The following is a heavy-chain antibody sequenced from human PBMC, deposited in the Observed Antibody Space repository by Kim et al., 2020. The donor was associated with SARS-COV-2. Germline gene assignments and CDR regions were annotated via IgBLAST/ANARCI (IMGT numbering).Heavy chain of an antibody. CDR3: ARRLNEKWLLTGAYFDY. CDR1: GGSISSRSYY. J-gene: IGHJ4*02. Sequence: SETLSLTCTVSGGSISSRSYYWGWIRQPPGKGLEWIGSIYYSGSTYYNPSLKSRVTISVDTSKNQFSLKLSSVTAADTAVYYCARRLNEKWLLTGAYFDYWGQGTLVTVSS. CDR2: IYYSGST. V-gene: IGHV4-39*01. D-gene: IGHD7-27*01.